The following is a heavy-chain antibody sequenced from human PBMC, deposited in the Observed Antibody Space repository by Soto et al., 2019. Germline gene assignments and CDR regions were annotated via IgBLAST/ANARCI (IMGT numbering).Heavy chain of an antibody. D-gene: IGHD2-21*02. V-gene: IGHV3-11*01. Sequence: QVQLVESGGGLVKSGGSLRLSCAASGFMFTTYYMTWMRQAPGKGLEWVAYISADGSVMDYGDSVKGRFTISRDNAKNTLYLQMKSLRAEDTAVYYCAKDKSSSYGDYLGFDYWGQGTLATVSS. CDR1: GFMFTTYY. J-gene: IGHJ4*02. CDR2: ISADGSVM. CDR3: AKDKSSSYGDYLGFDY.